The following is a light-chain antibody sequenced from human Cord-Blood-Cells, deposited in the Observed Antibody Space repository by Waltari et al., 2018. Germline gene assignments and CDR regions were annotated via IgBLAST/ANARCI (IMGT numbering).Light chain of an antibody. CDR2: WAS. V-gene: IGKV4-1*01. CDR3: QQYYSTPRT. CDR1: QSVLYSSNNKNY. J-gene: IGKJ1*01. Sequence: DIVMTQSPDSLAVYLGERANINCKSSQSVLYSSNNKNYLAWYQQKPGQPPKLLIYWASTRESGVPDRFSGSGSGTDFTLTISSLQAEDVAVYYCQQYYSTPRTFGQGTKVEIK.